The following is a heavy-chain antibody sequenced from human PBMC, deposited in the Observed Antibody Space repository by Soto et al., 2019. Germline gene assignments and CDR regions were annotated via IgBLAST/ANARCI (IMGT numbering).Heavy chain of an antibody. D-gene: IGHD3-16*01. J-gene: IGHJ6*03. CDR3: AKEGDRAYYYYYMDV. CDR2: FSGSGGST. V-gene: IGHV3-23*01. CDR1: GVTISSYA. Sequence: RHSCAAAGVTISSYAMSWVRKAPGKGLEWVSGFSGSGGSTFYADSVKGRFTISRDNSKNTLYLQMNSLRAEDTAVYYCAKEGDRAYYYYYMDVWGKGTTVTVSS.